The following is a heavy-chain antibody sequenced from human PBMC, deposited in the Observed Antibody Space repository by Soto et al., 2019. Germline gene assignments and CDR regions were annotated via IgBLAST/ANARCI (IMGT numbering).Heavy chain of an antibody. J-gene: IGHJ3*02. Sequence: GGSLRLSCAASGFTFSSYAMSWVRQAPGKGLEWVSAISGSGGSTYYADSVKGRFTISRDNSKNTLYLQMNSLRAEDTAVYYCAKSDYYDSSGYHLDAFDIWGQGTMVTVSS. CDR2: ISGSGGST. CDR3: AKSDYYDSSGYHLDAFDI. V-gene: IGHV3-23*01. CDR1: GFTFSSYA. D-gene: IGHD3-22*01.